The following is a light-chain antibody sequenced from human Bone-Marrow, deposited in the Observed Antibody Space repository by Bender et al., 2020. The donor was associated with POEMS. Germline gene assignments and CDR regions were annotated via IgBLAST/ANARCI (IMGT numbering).Light chain of an antibody. V-gene: IGLV1-47*01. CDR3: AAWDNSLSGQWV. Sequence: QSVLTQPPSASGTPGQRVTISCSGTSSNIGNNFVYWYQQFPGTAPKLVIYKNDQRPSGVPDRFSGSKSGTSASLAISGLRSDDEADYYCAAWDNSLSGQWVFGGGNKLTVL. J-gene: IGLJ3*02. CDR2: KND. CDR1: SSNIGNNF.